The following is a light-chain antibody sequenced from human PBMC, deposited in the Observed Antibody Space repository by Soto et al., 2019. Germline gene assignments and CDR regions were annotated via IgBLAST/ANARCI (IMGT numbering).Light chain of an antibody. V-gene: IGKV3-20*01. J-gene: IGKJ1*01. CDR3: QQYAGSPPWT. Sequence: EIVLTQSPGTLSLSPGERATLSCRASQTVSRNYLVWYQQKPGQAPRLLIYGASSRATGIPDRFSGSGSGTYFTLTISRLEPEDFAVYYCQQYAGSPPWTFGHGTKVEIK. CDR1: QTVSRNY. CDR2: GAS.